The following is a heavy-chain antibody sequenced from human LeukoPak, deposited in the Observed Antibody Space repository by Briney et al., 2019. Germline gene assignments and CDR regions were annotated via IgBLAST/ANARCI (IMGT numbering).Heavy chain of an antibody. CDR3: ARIKGGIDY. J-gene: IGHJ4*02. V-gene: IGHV3-53*01. CDR2: IYSDGST. D-gene: IGHD2-15*01. Sequence: GGSLRLSCAASGFIVNSNYMTWVRQATGKGLEWVSVIYSDGSTYYRDSVKGRFTISRDKSKNTLYLQMNSLRAEDTAVYYCARIKGGIDYWGQGTLVTVSS. CDR1: GFIVNSNY.